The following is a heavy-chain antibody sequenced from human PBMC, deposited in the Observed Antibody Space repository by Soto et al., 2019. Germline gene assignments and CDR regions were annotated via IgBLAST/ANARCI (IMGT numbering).Heavy chain of an antibody. CDR2: IIPIFGTA. J-gene: IGHJ6*01. D-gene: IGHD2-8*01. V-gene: IGHV1-69*13. CDR1: GGTFSSYA. Sequence: ASVKVSCKASGGTFSSYAISWVRQAPGQGLEWMGGIIPIFGTANYAQKFQGRVTITADESTSTAHMELSSLRSEDTAVYYCAAYCTNGVCPPLYYGMDVWGQGTTVTVSS. CDR3: AAYCTNGVCPPLYYGMDV.